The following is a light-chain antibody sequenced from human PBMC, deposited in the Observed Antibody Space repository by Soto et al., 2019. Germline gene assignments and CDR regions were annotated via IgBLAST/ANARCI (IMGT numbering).Light chain of an antibody. CDR3: QQYTRYLVT. V-gene: IGKV1-5*03. CDR2: KAS. J-gene: IGKJ4*01. Sequence: DIQMTQSPSTLSASVGDRVTITCRASENINSWLAWYQQKPGKAPKLLIYKASTLQTGVPSRFSGSGSGTEFTLTIGSLQPDDAATYFCQQYTRYLVTFGAGTKVAIK. CDR1: ENINSW.